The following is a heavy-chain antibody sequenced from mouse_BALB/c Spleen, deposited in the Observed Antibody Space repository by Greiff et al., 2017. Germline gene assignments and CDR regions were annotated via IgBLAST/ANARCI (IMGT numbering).Heavy chain of an antibody. CDR1: GYTFTSYY. Sequence: QVQLKESGAELVKPGASVKLSCKASGYTFTSYYMYWVKQRPGQGLEWIGEINPSNGGTNFNEKFKSKATLTVDKSSSTAYMQLSSLTSEDSAVYYCTRGWDFWYFDVWGAGTTVTVSS. D-gene: IGHD4-1*01. J-gene: IGHJ1*01. CDR2: INPSNGGT. V-gene: IGHV1S81*02. CDR3: TRGWDFWYFDV.